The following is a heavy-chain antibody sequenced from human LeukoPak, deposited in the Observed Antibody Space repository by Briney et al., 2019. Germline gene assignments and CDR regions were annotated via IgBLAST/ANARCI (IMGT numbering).Heavy chain of an antibody. D-gene: IGHD2-2*01. J-gene: IGHJ6*02. CDR3: ARDLGGAWDQLLLTIDV. Sequence: ASVKVSCKASGYIFTGYYMHWVRHAPGQGLEWMGWVNPNSGGTKYVQKFQGRVTMTRDTSISTAYMELSRLRSDGTAVYYCARDLGGAWDQLLLTIDVWGQGTTVTVSS. CDR2: VNPNSGGT. CDR1: GYIFTGYY. V-gene: IGHV1-2*02.